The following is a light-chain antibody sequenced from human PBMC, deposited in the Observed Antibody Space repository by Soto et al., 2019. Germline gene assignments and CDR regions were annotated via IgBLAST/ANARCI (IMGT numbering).Light chain of an antibody. CDR2: DNI. J-gene: IGLJ1*01. Sequence: QSELTQPPSVFGAPGQRVTISCTGSSSDIGAGHDVHWYQQLPGTAPKLLIYDNINRPSGVPDRFSGSKSGTSASLAITGLQAEDEVEYYRRPYSCSLIAHSAFGTCTKGTV. CDR1: SSDIGAGHD. V-gene: IGLV1-40*01. CDR3: RPYSCSLIAHSA.